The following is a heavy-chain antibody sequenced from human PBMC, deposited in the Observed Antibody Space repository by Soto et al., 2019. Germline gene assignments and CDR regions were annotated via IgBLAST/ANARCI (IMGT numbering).Heavy chain of an antibody. CDR1: GFSLSTSGMC. J-gene: IGHJ3*02. D-gene: IGHD2-2*02. Sequence: SGPTLVNPTQTLTLTCTFSGFSLSTSGMCVSWIRQPPGKALEWLALIDWDDDKYYSTSLKTRLTISKDTSKNQVVLTMTNMDPVDTAKYSCARYTLVSDAFDIWGQGTMVTVSS. V-gene: IGHV2-70*01. CDR2: IDWDDDK. CDR3: ARYTLVSDAFDI.